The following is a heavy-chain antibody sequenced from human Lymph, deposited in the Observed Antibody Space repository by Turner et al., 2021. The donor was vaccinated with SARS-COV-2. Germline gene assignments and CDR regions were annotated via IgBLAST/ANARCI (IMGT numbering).Heavy chain of an antibody. CDR3: ATGPYDFWSGPSPGYYGMDV. Sequence: QVQLVQSGAEVKKPGASVKVSCKVSGYTLTEVSMHWVRQAPGKGLEWMGGFDPEDGETIYAQKFQGRVTMTEDTSTETAYMELSSLRSEDTAVYYCATGPYDFWSGPSPGYYGMDVWGQGTTVTVS. CDR1: GYTLTEVS. D-gene: IGHD3-3*01. V-gene: IGHV1-24*01. CDR2: FDPEDGET. J-gene: IGHJ6*02.